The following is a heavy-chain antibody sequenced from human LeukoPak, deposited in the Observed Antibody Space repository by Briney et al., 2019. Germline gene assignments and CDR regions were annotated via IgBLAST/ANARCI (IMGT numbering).Heavy chain of an antibody. CDR1: GFTFSSYA. Sequence: GGSLRLSCAASGFTFSSYAIYWVRQAPGKGLEWVSGISGSGGDTYFADSVKGRFTISRDNSKNTVFLQVDSLRAEDTAVYYCAKTTAGYSSGRYPGWPVDYWGQGILVTVSS. CDR2: ISGSGGDT. J-gene: IGHJ4*02. CDR3: AKTTAGYSSGRYPGWPVDY. D-gene: IGHD6-19*01. V-gene: IGHV3-23*01.